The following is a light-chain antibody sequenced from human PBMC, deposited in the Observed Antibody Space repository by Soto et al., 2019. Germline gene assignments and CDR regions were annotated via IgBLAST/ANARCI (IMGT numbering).Light chain of an antibody. CDR2: STS. CDR1: TGEVTSGYF. J-gene: IGLJ2*01. Sequence: QTVVTQEPSLTVSPGGTVTLTCASSTGEVTSGYFPNWIQQKPGQAPRSFIYSTSNKHSWTPARFSGSLLGGKAALTLSGVQPEDEAEYYCLLYFSGHVRLFGGGTKLTVL. V-gene: IGLV7-43*01. CDR3: LLYFSGHVRL.